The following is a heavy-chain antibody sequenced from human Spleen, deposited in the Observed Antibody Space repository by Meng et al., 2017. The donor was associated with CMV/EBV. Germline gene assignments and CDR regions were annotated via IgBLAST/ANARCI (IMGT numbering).Heavy chain of an antibody. CDR3: ARDPPVAAAGTGWFDP. V-gene: IGHV1-69*05. Sequence: SGGTFSSYAISWVRQAPGQGLEWMGGIIPIFGTANYAQKFQGRVTITTDESTSTAYMELSSLRSEDTAVYYCARDPPVAAAGTGWFDPWGQGTLVTVSS. J-gene: IGHJ5*02. CDR1: GGTFSSYA. CDR2: IIPIFGTA. D-gene: IGHD6-13*01.